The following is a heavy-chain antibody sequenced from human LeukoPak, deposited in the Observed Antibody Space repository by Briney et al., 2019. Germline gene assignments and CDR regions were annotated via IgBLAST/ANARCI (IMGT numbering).Heavy chain of an antibody. CDR2: TYYSGST. D-gene: IGHD3-16*02. Sequence: SETLSLTCTVSGGSISSGGYYWSWIRQHPGKGLEWIGYTYYSGSTYYNPSLKSRVTISVDTSKNQFSLKLSSVTAADTAVYYCVRDRYGVMITFGGVIAPDYWGQGTLVTVSS. CDR1: GGSISSGGYY. CDR3: VRDRYGVMITFGGVIAPDY. J-gene: IGHJ4*02. V-gene: IGHV4-31*03.